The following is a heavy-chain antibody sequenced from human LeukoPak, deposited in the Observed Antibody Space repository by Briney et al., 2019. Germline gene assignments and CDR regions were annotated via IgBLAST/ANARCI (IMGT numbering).Heavy chain of an antibody. J-gene: IGHJ3*02. D-gene: IGHD3-16*01. V-gene: IGHV4-59*08. CDR1: GGSISGYF. Sequence: MTSETLPLTCTVSGGSISGYFWNWIRQPPGKGLEWIGIISDSGSTTYNPSLKSRVTISVDTSKNQFSLKLSSVTAADTAVYYCARRGFGDIWGQGTMVTVSS. CDR3: ARRGFGDI. CDR2: ISDSGST.